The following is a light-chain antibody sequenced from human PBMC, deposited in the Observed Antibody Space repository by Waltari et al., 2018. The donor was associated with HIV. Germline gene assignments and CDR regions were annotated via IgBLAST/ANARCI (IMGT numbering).Light chain of an antibody. Sequence: QAVVTQEPALTVSPGGTVTLTCGSSSGPVTSGHYPHWFQQKPGQAPRALIYDTNNKHSWTPARFSGSPLGDKAALTLSGAQPEEEADYFCLLSYSGARPAIFGGGTKLSVL. CDR2: DTN. CDR3: LLSYSGARPAI. CDR1: SGPVTSGHY. J-gene: IGLJ2*01. V-gene: IGLV7-46*01.